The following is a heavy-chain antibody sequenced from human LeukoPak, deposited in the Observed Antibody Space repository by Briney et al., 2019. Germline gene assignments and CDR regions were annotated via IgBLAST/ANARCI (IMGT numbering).Heavy chain of an antibody. CDR3: ARGEYYGSGSYYPGDY. Sequence: SETLSLTCTVFGGSISSGGYYWSWIRQHPGKGLEWIGYIHNSGSTHYNPSLKSPVSISIDTSKRHFSLRLSSVTAADTAVYYCARGEYYGSGSYYPGDYWGQGTLVTVSS. D-gene: IGHD3-10*01. CDR2: IHNSGST. J-gene: IGHJ4*02. CDR1: GGSISSGGYY. V-gene: IGHV4-31*01.